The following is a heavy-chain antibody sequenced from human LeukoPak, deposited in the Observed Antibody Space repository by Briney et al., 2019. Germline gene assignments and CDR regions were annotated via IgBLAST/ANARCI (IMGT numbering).Heavy chain of an antibody. CDR3: LGYCSSTSCYRRFGY. V-gene: IGHV4-39*01. CDR2: IYYSGST. CDR1: GGSISSSSYY. Sequence: SETLSLTCTVSGGSISSSSYYWGWIRQPPGKGLEWIGSIYYSGSTYYNPSLKSRVTISVDTSKNQFSLKLSSVTAADTAVYYCLGYCSSTSCYRRFGYWDQGTLVTVSS. D-gene: IGHD2-2*02. J-gene: IGHJ4*02.